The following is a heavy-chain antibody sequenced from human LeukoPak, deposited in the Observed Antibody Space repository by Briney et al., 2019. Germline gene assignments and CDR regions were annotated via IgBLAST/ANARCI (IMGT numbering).Heavy chain of an antibody. J-gene: IGHJ5*02. Sequence: GGSLRLSCAASGIPFSSYWMSWVRQGPGKGLEWVAKIKQDGSEKYYVGSVKGRFTISRDNAKNSLYLQMNSLRADDTAVYYCATGLVGANRWGQGTLVTVSS. V-gene: IGHV3-7*05. CDR2: IKQDGSEK. D-gene: IGHD1-26*01. CDR3: ATGLVGANR. CDR1: GIPFSSYW.